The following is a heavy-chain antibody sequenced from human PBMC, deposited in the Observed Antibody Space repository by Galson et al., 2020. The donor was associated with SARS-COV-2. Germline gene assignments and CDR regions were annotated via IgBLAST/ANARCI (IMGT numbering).Heavy chain of an antibody. J-gene: IGHJ6*02. CDR2: ISSSSSYT. V-gene: IGHV3-11*06. Sequence: GGSLRLSCAASGFTFSDYYMSWIRQAPGKGLEWVSYISSSSSYTNYADSVKGRFTISRDNAKNSLYLQMNSLRAEDTAVYYCARPFGELRSSYYYYGMDVWGQGTTVTVSS. CDR1: GFTFSDYY. D-gene: IGHD3-10*01. CDR3: ARPFGELRSSYYYYGMDV.